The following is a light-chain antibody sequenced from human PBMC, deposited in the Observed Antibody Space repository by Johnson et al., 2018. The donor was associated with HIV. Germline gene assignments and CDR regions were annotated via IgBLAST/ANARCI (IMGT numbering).Light chain of an antibody. V-gene: IGLV1-51*01. CDR2: DNN. Sequence: QSVLTQPPSVSAAPGQKVTISCSGSNSNIGYNCVSWYQQLPGTAPKLLIYDNNKRPSGIPDRFSGSKSGTSATLGITGLQTGDEADYYCGTWDSSLSASYVFGAGTKVTVL. J-gene: IGLJ1*01. CDR3: GTWDSSLSASYV. CDR1: NSNIGYNC.